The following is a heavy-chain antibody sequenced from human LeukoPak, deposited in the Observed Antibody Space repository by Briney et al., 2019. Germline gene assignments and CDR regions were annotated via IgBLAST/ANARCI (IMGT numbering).Heavy chain of an antibody. D-gene: IGHD6-19*01. CDR1: GFTFSSYS. Sequence: GGSLRLSCAASGFTFSSYSMNWVRQAPGKGLEWVSSISCSSSYIYYADSVKGRFTISRDNAKNSLYLQMNSLRAEDTAVYYCARDSSAHSSGWYRYYYYGMDVWGQGTTVTVSS. J-gene: IGHJ6*02. CDR3: ARDSSAHSSGWYRYYYYGMDV. CDR2: ISCSSSYI. V-gene: IGHV3-21*01.